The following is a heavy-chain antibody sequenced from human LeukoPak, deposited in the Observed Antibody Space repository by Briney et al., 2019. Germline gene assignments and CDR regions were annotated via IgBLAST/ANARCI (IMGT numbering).Heavy chain of an antibody. Sequence: SETLSLTCTVSGGSISSYYWSWIRQPPGKGLEWIGYIYYSGSTNYNPSLKSRVTISVDTSKNQFSLKLSSVTAADTAVYYCARAGYDSSGYYWHYYYYMDVWGKGTTVTISS. J-gene: IGHJ6*03. CDR2: IYYSGST. V-gene: IGHV4-59*01. CDR3: ARAGYDSSGYYWHYYYYMDV. CDR1: GGSISSYY. D-gene: IGHD3-22*01.